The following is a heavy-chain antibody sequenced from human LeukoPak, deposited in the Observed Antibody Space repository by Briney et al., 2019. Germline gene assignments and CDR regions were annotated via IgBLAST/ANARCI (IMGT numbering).Heavy chain of an antibody. J-gene: IGHJ4*02. D-gene: IGHD3-10*01. CDR2: ISSGGSKI. CDR1: GFTFSSNE. V-gene: IGHV3-48*03. CDR3: ARDGVQGAPRGGYFDY. Sequence: GGSLRLSCAASGFTFSSNEMNWVRQAPGKGLEWLSYISSGGSKIYYADSVKGRFTITRDNAKNSLYLQLNSLRAEDTAVYYCARDGVQGAPRGGYFDYWGQGILVTVSS.